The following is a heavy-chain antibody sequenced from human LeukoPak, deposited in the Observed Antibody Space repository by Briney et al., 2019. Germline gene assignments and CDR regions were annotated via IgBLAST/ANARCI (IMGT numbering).Heavy chain of an antibody. CDR2: ISSSSSYI. J-gene: IGHJ6*03. CDR1: GFTFSSYS. V-gene: IGHV3-21*01. CDR3: ARGYDFWSGYYIFGADYYYYYMDV. D-gene: IGHD3-3*01. Sequence: GGSLRLSCAASGFTFSSYSMNWVRQAPGKGLEWVSSISSSSSYIYYADSVKGRFTISRDNAKNSLYLQMNSLRAEDTAVYYCARGYDFWSGYYIFGADYYYYYMDVWGKGTTVTVSS.